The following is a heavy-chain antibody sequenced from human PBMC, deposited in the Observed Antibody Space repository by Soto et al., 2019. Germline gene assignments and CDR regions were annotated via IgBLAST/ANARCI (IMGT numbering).Heavy chain of an antibody. D-gene: IGHD2-21*02. CDR3: SKAGLTQGYSMDV. CDR1: GFTFSTYS. CDR2: ISGSGTST. Sequence: GESLKISCAASGFTFSTYSMRWVRQAPGKGLEWVSVISGSGTSTYYADSVKGRFTISRDNSKNTLYLQMNSLRAEDTAVYYCSKAGLTQGYSMDVWGKGTTVTVSS. J-gene: IGHJ6*03. V-gene: IGHV3-23*01.